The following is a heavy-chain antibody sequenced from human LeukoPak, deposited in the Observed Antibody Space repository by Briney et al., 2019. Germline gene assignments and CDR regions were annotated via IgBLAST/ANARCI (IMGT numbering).Heavy chain of an antibody. CDR1: GFTFDTYG. V-gene: IGHV3-23*01. CDR2: IGAKGLGT. D-gene: IGHD1-26*01. J-gene: IGHJ3*02. CDR3: AKDFNIVDAFDM. Sequence: GGSLRLSCVGSGFTFDTYGMSWVRQAPGQGLEWVSGIGAKGLGTSYAASVKGRVTISRDNSKKTLSLHMDSLRAEDTAIYYCAKDFNIVDAFDMWGLGSTVIVSS.